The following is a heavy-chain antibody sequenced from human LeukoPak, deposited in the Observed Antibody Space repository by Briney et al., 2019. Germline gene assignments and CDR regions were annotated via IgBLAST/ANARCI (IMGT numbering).Heavy chain of an antibody. D-gene: IGHD1-26*01. Sequence: SETLSLTCTVSGGSISSYYWSWIRQPPGKGLEWIGYIYYSGSTNYNPSLKSRVTISVDTSKNQFSLKLSSVTAADTAVYYCAREMSGSYYYGLHYFDYWGQGTLVTVSS. CDR1: GGSISSYY. V-gene: IGHV4-59*01. CDR2: IYYSGST. J-gene: IGHJ4*02. CDR3: AREMSGSYYYGLHYFDY.